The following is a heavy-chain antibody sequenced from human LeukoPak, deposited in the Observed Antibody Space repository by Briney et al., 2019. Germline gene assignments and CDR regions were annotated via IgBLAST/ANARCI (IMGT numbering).Heavy chain of an antibody. V-gene: IGHV3-53*01. Sequence: PGGSLRCSYTGAGFTVYSMHRVCLRQAPEKGLEWVSGISSGGNAYYADSVSGRFTISRDNSKNTVSLQMNSLRADDTAVYYCARNDILGCWYFDPWGRGTLVTVSS. J-gene: IGHJ2*01. CDR1: GFTVYSMH. CDR2: ISSGGNA. CDR3: ARNDILGCWYFDP. D-gene: IGHD3-9*01.